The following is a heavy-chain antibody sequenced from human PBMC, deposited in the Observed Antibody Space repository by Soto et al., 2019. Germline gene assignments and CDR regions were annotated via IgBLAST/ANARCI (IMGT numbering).Heavy chain of an antibody. V-gene: IGHV3-30-3*01. CDR1: GFTFSSYA. CDR3: ARDLHRIAARCFDY. Sequence: QVQLVESGGGVVQPGRSLRLSCAASGFTFSSYAMHWVRQAPGKGLEWVAVISYDGSNKYYADSVKGRFTISRDNSKNTLYLQMNSLRAEDTAVYYCARDLHRIAARCFDYWGQGTLVTVSS. D-gene: IGHD6-6*01. CDR2: ISYDGSNK. J-gene: IGHJ4*02.